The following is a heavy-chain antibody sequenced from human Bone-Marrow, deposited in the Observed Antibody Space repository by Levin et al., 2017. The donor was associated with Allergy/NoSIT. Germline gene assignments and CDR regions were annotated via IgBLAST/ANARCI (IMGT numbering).Heavy chain of an antibody. J-gene: IGHJ4*02. CDR3: AREKGGTRGWYTVDY. D-gene: IGHD6-19*01. CDR2: IRGSGERT. V-gene: IGHV3-23*01. CDR1: GFTFTSYA. Sequence: PGGSLRLSCAASGFTFTSYAITWVRQAPGKGLEWISAIRGSGERTYYADSVEGRFTVSRDNSKDMVYLQMNSLRGEDTAVYFCAREKGGTRGWYTVDYWGQGALVIVSP.